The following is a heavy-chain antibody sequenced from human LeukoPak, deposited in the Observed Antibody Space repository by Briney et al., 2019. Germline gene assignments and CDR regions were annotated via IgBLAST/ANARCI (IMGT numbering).Heavy chain of an antibody. CDR2: IYYSGTT. D-gene: IGHD6-19*01. V-gene: IGHV4-39*01. Sequence: SETLSLTCTVSGGSIRSGGYYWGWIRQPPGKGLEWIGTIYYSGTTYYNPSLKSRVTISVDTSKNQFSLKFSSVTAADTAVYYCVTVADAVSWFDPWGQGTLVTVSS. CDR1: GGSIRSGGYY. J-gene: IGHJ5*02. CDR3: VTVADAVSWFDP.